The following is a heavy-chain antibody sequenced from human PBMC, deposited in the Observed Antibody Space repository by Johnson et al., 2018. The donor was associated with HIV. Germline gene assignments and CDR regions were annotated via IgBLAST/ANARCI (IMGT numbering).Heavy chain of an antibody. CDR3: ARGGYDAFDI. J-gene: IGHJ3*02. CDR2: INWNGGST. V-gene: IGHV3-20*04. CDR1: GFTFSSYA. D-gene: IGHD3-22*01. Sequence: EVQLLESGGGVVQPGRSLRLSCAASGFTFSSYAMHWVRQGPGKGLEWVSGINWNGGSTGYADSVQGRFNISRDNAKNSLYLQMNSLRAEDTAVYYCARGGYDAFDIWGQGTMVTVSS.